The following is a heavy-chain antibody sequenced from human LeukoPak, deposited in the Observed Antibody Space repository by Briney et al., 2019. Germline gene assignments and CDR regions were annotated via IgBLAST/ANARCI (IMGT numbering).Heavy chain of an antibody. D-gene: IGHD4-23*01. Sequence: QSGGSLRLSCAASGFTFSSYGMSWVRQAPGKGLEWVSAISGSGGSTYYADSVKGRFTISRDNSKNTLYLQMNSLRAEDTAVYYCARDGTELRWYHYYYYYMDVWGKGTTVTVSS. CDR3: ARDGTELRWYHYYYYYMDV. J-gene: IGHJ6*03. CDR2: ISGSGGST. CDR1: GFTFSSYG. V-gene: IGHV3-23*01.